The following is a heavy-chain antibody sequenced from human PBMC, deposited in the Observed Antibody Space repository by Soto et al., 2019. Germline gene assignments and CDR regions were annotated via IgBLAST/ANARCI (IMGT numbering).Heavy chain of an antibody. CDR2: IHHSGST. CDR1: GISINSINW. D-gene: IGHD3-10*01. J-gene: IGHJ3*02. Sequence: SDTLSLTCPVSGISINSINWWSWVRQPPGKGLEWIGEIHHSGSTNYNPSLKSRVTISVDKSKNQFSLKLTSVTAADTAVYYCERDRYGSGDAFDIWGQGTMVT. V-gene: IGHV4-4*02. CDR3: ERDRYGSGDAFDI.